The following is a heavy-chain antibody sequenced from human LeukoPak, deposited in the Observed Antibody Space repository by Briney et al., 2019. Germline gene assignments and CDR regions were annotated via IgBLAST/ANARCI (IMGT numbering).Heavy chain of an antibody. CDR2: IYSGGTT. D-gene: IGHD3-10*01. CDR1: GFTVSGNY. Sequence: PGGSLRLSCAVSGFTVSGNYMSWVRQAPGKGLEWVSLIYSGGTTYYADSVKGRFTISRDNSKNTLYLQMNSLRAEDTAVYYCARNYGSGSYYRYYYYMDVWGKGTTVTISS. J-gene: IGHJ6*03. CDR3: ARNYGSGSYYRYYYYMDV. V-gene: IGHV3-53*01.